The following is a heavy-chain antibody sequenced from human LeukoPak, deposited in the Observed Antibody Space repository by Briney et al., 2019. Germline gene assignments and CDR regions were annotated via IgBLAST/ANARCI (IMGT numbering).Heavy chain of an antibody. D-gene: IGHD3-16*02. CDR1: GFTFRSYG. CDR2: IWYDGSNK. Sequence: GGSLRLSCAASGFTFRSYGMLWVRQAPGKGLEWVAVIWYDGSNKYYADSVKGRFTISRDNSKNTLYLQMNSLRAEDTAVYYCARGYYDYVWGSYRYTHFDYWGQGTLVTVSS. CDR3: ARGYYDYVWGSYRYTHFDY. V-gene: IGHV3-33*08. J-gene: IGHJ4*02.